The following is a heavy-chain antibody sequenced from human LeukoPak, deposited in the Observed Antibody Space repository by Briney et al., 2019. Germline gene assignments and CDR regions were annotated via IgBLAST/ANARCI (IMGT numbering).Heavy chain of an antibody. J-gene: IGHJ3*02. CDR1: GFTFSSYS. D-gene: IGHD3-22*01. Sequence: GGSLRLSCAASGFTFSSYSMNWVRQAPGKGLEWVSSISSSSSYIYYADSVKGRFTISRDNAKNSLYLQMNSLRAEDTAVYYCARGSTYYYDSSGYYPDAFDIWGQGIMVTVSS. CDR3: ARGSTYYYDSSGYYPDAFDI. CDR2: ISSSSSYI. V-gene: IGHV3-21*01.